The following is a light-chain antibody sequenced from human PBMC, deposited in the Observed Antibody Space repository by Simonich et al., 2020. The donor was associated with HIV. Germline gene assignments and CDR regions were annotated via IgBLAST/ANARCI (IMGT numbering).Light chain of an antibody. CDR3: QQSYSTPPYT. CDR1: QSVLYNSNNKNY. Sequence: DIVMTQSPDSLAVSLGERATINCKSSQSVLYNSNNKNYLVWYQQKPGQPPKLLIYWASTRESGVPDRFSGSGSGTDFTLTISSLQPEDFATYYCQQSYSTPPYTFGQGTKLEIK. CDR2: WAS. J-gene: IGKJ2*01. V-gene: IGKV4-1*01.